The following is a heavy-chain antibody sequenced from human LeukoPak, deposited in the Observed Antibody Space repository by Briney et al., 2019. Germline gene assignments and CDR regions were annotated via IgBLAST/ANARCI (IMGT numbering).Heavy chain of an antibody. CDR1: GFTFSSYA. J-gene: IGHJ4*02. D-gene: IGHD3-10*01. CDR3: AKDRSYGLLDY. CDR2: ISYDGSNK. V-gene: IGHV3-30*04. Sequence: PGRSLRLSCAASGFTFSSYAMHWVRQAPGKGLEWVAVISYDGSNKYYADSVKGRFTISRDNSKNTLYLQMNSLRAEDTAVYYCAKDRSYGLLDYWGQGSLVTVSS.